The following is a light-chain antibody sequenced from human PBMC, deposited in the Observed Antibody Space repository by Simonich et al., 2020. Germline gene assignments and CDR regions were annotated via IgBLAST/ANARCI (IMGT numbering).Light chain of an antibody. CDR2: EGS. Sequence: QSALTQPASVSGSPGQSNTISCTGTSSDVGRYNLVSWYQQHPGKAPKLKIYEGSKRPSGVSNRFAGSKSGNTASLTISGLQAEDEADYYCCSYAGSSTFNWVFGGGTKLTVL. CDR3: CSYAGSSTFNWV. V-gene: IGLV2-23*03. J-gene: IGLJ3*02. CDR1: SSDVGRYNL.